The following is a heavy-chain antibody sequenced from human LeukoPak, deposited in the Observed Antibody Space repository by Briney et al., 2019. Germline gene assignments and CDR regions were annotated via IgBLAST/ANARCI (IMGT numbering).Heavy chain of an antibody. J-gene: IGHJ5*02. CDR2: IIPIFGTA. D-gene: IGHD2-2*03. V-gene: IGHV1-69*01. CDR1: GGTFSSYA. Sequence: PVKVSCKASGGTFSSYAISWVRQAPGQGLEWMGGIIPIFGTANYAQKFQGRVTITADESTSTAYMELSSLRSEDTAVYYCARPLDSWFDPWGQGTLVTVSS. CDR3: ARPLDSWFDP.